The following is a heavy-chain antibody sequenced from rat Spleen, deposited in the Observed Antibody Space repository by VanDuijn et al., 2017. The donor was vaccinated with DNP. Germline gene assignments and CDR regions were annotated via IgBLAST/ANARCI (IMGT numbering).Heavy chain of an antibody. V-gene: IGHV5S13*01. CDR3: AKAGGYSPWYFDY. CDR1: GFIFSDYY. J-gene: IGHJ2*01. Sequence: EVQLVESGGGLVQPGRSLKLSCAASGFIFSDYYMAWVRQAPKKGLEWVATISTGGGNTYYRDSVKGRFTISRDNAKNTQYLQMDSLRSEDTATYYCAKAGGYSPWYFDYWGQGVMVTVSS. CDR2: ISTGGGNT. D-gene: IGHD1-11*01.